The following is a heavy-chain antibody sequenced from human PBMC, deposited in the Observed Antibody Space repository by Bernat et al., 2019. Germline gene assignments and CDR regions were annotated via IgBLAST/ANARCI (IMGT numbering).Heavy chain of an antibody. CDR2: SKNKANSYAT. CDR1: GFTFSDHY. D-gene: IGHD6-19*01. J-gene: IGHJ4*02. Sequence: EGQLVESGGNLVQPGGSLRLSCAASGFTFSDHYMDWVRQAPGKGLEWVGRSKNKANSYATDYAASVKGRFTISRDDSNNSLYLHMNSLKTEDTAVYYCTRRPSSGRAFFDYWGLGPWSPSPQ. CDR3: TRRPSSGRAFFDY. V-gene: IGHV3-72*01.